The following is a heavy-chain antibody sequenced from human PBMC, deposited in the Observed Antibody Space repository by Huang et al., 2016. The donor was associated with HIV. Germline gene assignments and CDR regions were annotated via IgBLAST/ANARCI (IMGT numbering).Heavy chain of an antibody. CDR2: IRSKANSYAT. CDR3: TRLTMIEDGDY. Sequence: EVQLVESGGGLVQPGGSLKLSCAASGFTFSGSAMHWVRQASGKGLEWVGRIRSKANSYATAYAASVKGRFTISRDDSKNTAYLQMNSLKTEDTAVYYCTRLTMIEDGDYWGQGTLVTVSS. J-gene: IGHJ4*02. V-gene: IGHV3-73*01. D-gene: IGHD3-22*01. CDR1: GFTFSGSA.